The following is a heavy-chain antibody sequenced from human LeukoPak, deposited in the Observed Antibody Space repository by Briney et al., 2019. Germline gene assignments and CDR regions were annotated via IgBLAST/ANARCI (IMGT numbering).Heavy chain of an antibody. D-gene: IGHD3-10*01. CDR1: GFTFNLNW. V-gene: IGHV3-74*01. CDR2: ISADGTTT. J-gene: IGHJ5*02. Sequence: GGSLRLSCAASGFTFNLNWIHWVRQPPGKGLEWLSRISADGTTTNYADSVKGRFTISRDNAKNTLYLQMHSLRVDDTAVYYCARDSRYHSGWGSYQPYWFDPWGQGTLVTVSS. CDR3: ARDSRYHSGWGSYQPYWFDP.